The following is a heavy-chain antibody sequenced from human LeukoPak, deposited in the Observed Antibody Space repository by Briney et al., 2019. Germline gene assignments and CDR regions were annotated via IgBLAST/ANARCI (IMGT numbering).Heavy chain of an antibody. CDR3: AKDASYYDFWSGYSQSSFDY. V-gene: IGHV3-23*01. J-gene: IGHJ4*02. D-gene: IGHD3-3*01. CDR1: GFTFRSYD. CDR2: ISGGGDTT. Sequence: GGSLRLSCAASGFTFRSYDISRARQPPGGGLEWVSTISGGGDTTYYADSVKGRFTISRDNSKNTLYLQMNSLKAEDTAVYYCAKDASYYDFWSGYSQSSFDYWGQGTLVTASP.